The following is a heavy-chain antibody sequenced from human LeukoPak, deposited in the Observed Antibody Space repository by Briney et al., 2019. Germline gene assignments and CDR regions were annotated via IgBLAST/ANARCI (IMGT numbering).Heavy chain of an antibody. CDR2: IYYSGST. D-gene: IGHD6-13*01. CDR1: GGSIGSYY. J-gene: IGHJ6*03. V-gene: IGHV4-59*12. CDR3: ARGRSSSFFDYYYYMDV. Sequence: SETLSLTCTVSGGSIGSYYWSWIRQPPGKGLEWIGYIYYSGSTNYNPSLKSRVTISVDTSKNQFSLKLSSVTAADTAVYYCARGRSSSFFDYYYYMDVWGKGTTVTVSS.